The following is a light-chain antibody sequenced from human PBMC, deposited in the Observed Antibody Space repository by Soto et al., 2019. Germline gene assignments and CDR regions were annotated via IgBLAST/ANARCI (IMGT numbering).Light chain of an antibody. CDR1: QSVSSN. CDR3: QQYGYLSWT. Sequence: EIVMTQSPSTLSVSPGARATLSCRASQSVSSNLAWSQQKPGQAPRLLIDGASTRATGIPDRFSGSGSGTDFTLTISRLEPEDFAVYYCQQYGYLSWTFGQGTKVDIK. CDR2: GAS. J-gene: IGKJ1*01. V-gene: IGKV3D-15*01.